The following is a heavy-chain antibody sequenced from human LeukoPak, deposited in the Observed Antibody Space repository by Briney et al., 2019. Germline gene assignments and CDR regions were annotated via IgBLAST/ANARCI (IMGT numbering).Heavy chain of an antibody. V-gene: IGHV4-34*01. J-gene: IGHJ6*02. D-gene: IGHD2-2*01. Sequence: PSETLSLTCAVYGGSFSGYYWSWIRQPPGKGLEWIGEINHSGRTNYNPSLKSRVTISVDTSKNQFSLKLSSVTAADTAVYYCARERGYCSSTSCYGRYGMDVWGQGTTVTVSS. CDR1: GGSFSGYY. CDR2: INHSGRT. CDR3: ARERGYCSSTSCYGRYGMDV.